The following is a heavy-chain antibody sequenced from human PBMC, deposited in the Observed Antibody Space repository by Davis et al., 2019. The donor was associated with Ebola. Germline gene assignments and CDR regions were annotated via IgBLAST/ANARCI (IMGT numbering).Heavy chain of an antibody. CDR2: IYYSGST. Sequence: PSETLSLTCTVSGGSVSSGSYYWSWIRQPPGKGLEWIGYIYYSGSTNYNPSLKSRVTISVDTSKNQFSLKLSSVTAADTAVYYCARSISGYNGYFDYWGQGTLVTVSS. CDR1: GGSVSSGSYY. J-gene: IGHJ4*02. CDR3: ARSISGYNGYFDY. V-gene: IGHV4-61*01. D-gene: IGHD2-8*01.